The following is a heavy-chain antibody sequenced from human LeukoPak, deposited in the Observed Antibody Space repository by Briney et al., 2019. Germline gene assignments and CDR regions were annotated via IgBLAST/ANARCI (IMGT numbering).Heavy chain of an antibody. CDR3: TTDREPGVTTVRPPHYYYYGMDV. V-gene: IGHV3-15*01. CDR1: GFTFSNAW. Sequence: GGSLRLSCAASGFTFSNAWMSWVRQAPGKGLEWVGRIKSKTDGGTTDYAAPVKGRFTISRDDSKNTLYLQMNSLKTEDTAVYYCTTDREPGVTTVRPPHYYYYGMDVWGKGTTVTVSS. D-gene: IGHD3-10*01. J-gene: IGHJ6*04. CDR2: IKSKTDGGTT.